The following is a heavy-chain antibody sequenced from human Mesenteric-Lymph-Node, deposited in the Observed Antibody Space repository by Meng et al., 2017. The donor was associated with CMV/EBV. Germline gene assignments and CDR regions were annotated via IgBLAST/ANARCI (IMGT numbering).Heavy chain of an antibody. CDR1: GFTFSTYW. CDR3: AKDPYDSSGYYVDY. D-gene: IGHD3-22*01. CDR2: ISGGST. V-gene: IGHV3-38-3*01. Sequence: GESLKISCAASGFTFSTYWMSWVRQAPGKGLEWVSSISGGSTYYADSRKGRFTISRDNSKNTLYLQMNSLRAEDTAVYYCAKDPYDSSGYYVDYWGQGTLVTVSS. J-gene: IGHJ4*02.